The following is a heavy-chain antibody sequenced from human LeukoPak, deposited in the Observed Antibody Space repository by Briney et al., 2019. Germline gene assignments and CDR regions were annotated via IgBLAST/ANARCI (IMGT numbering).Heavy chain of an antibody. D-gene: IGHD3-22*01. J-gene: IGHJ4*02. V-gene: IGHV1-3*03. Sequence: ASVKVSCKASGYTFTSYAMHWVRQAPGQRLEWMGWINAGNGNTKYSQEFQGRVTITRDTSASTAYMELSSLRSEDTAVYYCARDTYYYDSSGYYYVGFDYWGQGTLVTVSS. CDR3: ARDTYYYDSSGYYYVGFDY. CDR1: GYTFTSYA. CDR2: INAGNGNT.